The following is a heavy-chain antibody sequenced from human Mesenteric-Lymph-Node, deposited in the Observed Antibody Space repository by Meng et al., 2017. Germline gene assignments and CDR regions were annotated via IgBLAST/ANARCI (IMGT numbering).Heavy chain of an antibody. J-gene: IGHJ2*01. CDR3: ARGRDDYYDSSGYYPTTEYFDL. CDR1: GFTFDAYA. Sequence: GESLKISCAASGFTFDAYAMSWVRQAPGKGLECVSGINWNGGSTGYADSVKGRFTISRDNAKNSLYLQMNSLRAEDTALYHCARGRDDYYDSSGYYPTTEYFDLWGHGTLVTVSS. CDR2: INWNGGST. V-gene: IGHV3-20*01. D-gene: IGHD3-22*01.